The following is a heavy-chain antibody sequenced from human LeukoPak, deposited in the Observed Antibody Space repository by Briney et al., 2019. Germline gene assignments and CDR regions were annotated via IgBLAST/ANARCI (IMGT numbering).Heavy chain of an antibody. J-gene: IGHJ4*02. D-gene: IGHD7-27*01. Sequence: GGSLRLSCVASGFPFSSYWMTWVRQAPGKGLEWVAHIKQDGSEKNYVDSVKGRFTISRDNAKNSLLLQMDGLRAEDTAVYYCARDKMTGDSYFDYWGQGILVTVSS. CDR3: ARDKMTGDSYFDY. CDR1: GFPFSSYW. CDR2: IKQDGSEK. V-gene: IGHV3-7*01.